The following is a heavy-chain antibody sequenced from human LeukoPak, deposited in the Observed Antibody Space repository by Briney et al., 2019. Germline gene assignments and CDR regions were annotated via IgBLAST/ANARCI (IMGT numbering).Heavy chain of an antibody. J-gene: IGHJ5*02. D-gene: IGHD3-10*01. Sequence: GGSLRLSCAASGFIFSNYGMHWVRRAPGKGLEWVSFIRYDGSHRHYADSVKGRFTISRENSKKTLYLQMNSLSPEDTAMYYCAKDLLKEGSYGSGIDWFDPWGQGAQVTVSS. CDR1: GFIFSNYG. V-gene: IGHV3-30*02. CDR2: IRYDGSHR. CDR3: AKDLLKEGSYGSGIDWFDP.